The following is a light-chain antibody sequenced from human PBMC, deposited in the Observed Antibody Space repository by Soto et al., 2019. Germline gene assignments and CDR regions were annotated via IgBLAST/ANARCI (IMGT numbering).Light chain of an antibody. CDR1: QSISNW. CDR2: KAS. V-gene: IGKV1-5*03. J-gene: IGKJ1*01. CDR3: QQYNSYWT. Sequence: DIQMTHSPSTLSASVGDRVTITCRASQSISNWLAWYQQKPGKAPNLLIYKASSLESGVPSRFSGSGSGTEYTLTISSLQPDDFATYYCQQYNSYWTFGQGTKVESK.